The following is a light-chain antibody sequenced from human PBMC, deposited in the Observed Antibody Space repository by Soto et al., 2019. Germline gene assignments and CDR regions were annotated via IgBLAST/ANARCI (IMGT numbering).Light chain of an antibody. J-gene: IGLJ1*01. CDR3: TSYAGTYSFFYV. Sequence: QSLLTQPPYASGSPGQSFTISCTGTSIDVVAYNYVSWYQQLPGKAPKLIIYEVSKRPSGVPDRFSGSKSGNTASLTVSGLQAEDEADYYCTSYAGTYSFFYVFGTGTKVTVL. CDR2: EVS. V-gene: IGLV2-8*01. CDR1: SIDVVAYNY.